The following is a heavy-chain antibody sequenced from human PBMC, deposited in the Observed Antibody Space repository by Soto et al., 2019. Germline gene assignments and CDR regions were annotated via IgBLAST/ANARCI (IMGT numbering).Heavy chain of an antibody. D-gene: IGHD5-18*01. J-gene: IGHJ6*02. V-gene: IGHV4-34*01. CDR3: ARGGYRTRYYYYYGMDV. CDR1: GGSFSGYY. CDR2: INHSGST. Sequence: SETLSLTXAVYGGSFSGYYWSWIRQPPGKGLEWIGEINHSGSTNYNPSLKSRVTISVDTSKNQFSLKLSSVTAADTAVYYCARGGYRTRYYYYYGMDVWGQGTTVTVSS.